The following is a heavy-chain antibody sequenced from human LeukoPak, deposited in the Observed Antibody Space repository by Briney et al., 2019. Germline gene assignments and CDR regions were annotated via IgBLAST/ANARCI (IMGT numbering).Heavy chain of an antibody. CDR3: ARVDYYDSRGPIYYFDY. V-gene: IGHV1-18*04. J-gene: IGHJ4*02. Sequence: ASVKVSCKASGYTFTGYYMHWVRQAPGQGLEWMGWISAYNGNTNYAQKLQGRVTMTTDTSTSTAYMELRSLRSDDTAVYYCARVDYYDSRGPIYYFDYWGQGTLVTVSS. CDR2: ISAYNGNT. CDR1: GYTFTGYY. D-gene: IGHD3-22*01.